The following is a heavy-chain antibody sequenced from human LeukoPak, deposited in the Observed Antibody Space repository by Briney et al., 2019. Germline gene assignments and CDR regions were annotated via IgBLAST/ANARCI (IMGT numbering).Heavy chain of an antibody. CDR2: INWDGGST. V-gene: IGHV3-20*04. CDR3: ARLRTTGTFDY. Sequence: SGGSLRLSCAASGFTFEDHGMSWVRQVPGKGLEWVSGINWDGGSTGYADSVKGRFTISRDNAKNSLYLQMNSLRAEDTALYYCARLRTTGTFDYWGQGTLVTVSS. D-gene: IGHD1-1*01. CDR1: GFTFEDHG. J-gene: IGHJ4*02.